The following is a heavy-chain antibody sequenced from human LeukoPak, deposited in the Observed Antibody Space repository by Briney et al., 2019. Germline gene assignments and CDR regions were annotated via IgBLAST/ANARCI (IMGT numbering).Heavy chain of an antibody. CDR1: GFPFDEHA. J-gene: IGHJ4*02. V-gene: IGHV3-9*01. CDR3: AKPQDLYCTTTSCYIFDY. D-gene: IGHD2-2*01. CDR2: ISYSSETI. Sequence: GRSLRLSCAASGFPFDEHAMHWVRQAPGKGLEWVSGISYSSETIGYVDSVKGRITISRDNSKYTLYLQMNSLRAEDTAVYYCAKPQDLYCTTTSCYIFDYWGQGTLVTVSS.